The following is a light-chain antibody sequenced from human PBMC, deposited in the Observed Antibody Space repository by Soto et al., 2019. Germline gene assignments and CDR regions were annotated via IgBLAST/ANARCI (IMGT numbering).Light chain of an antibody. Sequence: EIVLTQSPGTLSLSPGERATLSCRASQSVSSNLAWYQQKPGQAPRLLIYGASTRATGIPARFSGSGSGTDFTLTISRLEPEDFAVYYCQQYGSSPRITFGQGTRLEI. J-gene: IGKJ5*01. V-gene: IGKV3-20*01. CDR3: QQYGSSPRIT. CDR2: GAS. CDR1: QSVSSN.